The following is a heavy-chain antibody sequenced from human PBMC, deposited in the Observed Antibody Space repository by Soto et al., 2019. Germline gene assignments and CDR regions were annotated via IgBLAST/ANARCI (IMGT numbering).Heavy chain of an antibody. CDR3: ARGFPSSTSLGWSDP. CDR1: GGTFSSYA. V-gene: IGHV1-46*01. D-gene: IGHD2-2*01. J-gene: IGHJ5*02. Sequence: GSSVKVSCKASGGTFSSYAISWVRQAPGQGLEWRGTIDPRDRSTRYAQEFQGRVTMTSDTSTSTVYMELSSLRSDDTAVYYCARGFPSSTSLGWSDPWGQGSKVTVSA. CDR2: IDPRDRST.